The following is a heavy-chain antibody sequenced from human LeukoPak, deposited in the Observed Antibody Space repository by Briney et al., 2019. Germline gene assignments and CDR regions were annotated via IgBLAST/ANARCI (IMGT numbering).Heavy chain of an antibody. CDR1: GYTFTSYY. V-gene: IGHV1-46*01. Sequence: GASVKVSCKASGYTFTSYYMHWVRQAPGQGLEWMGIINPSGGSTSYAQKFQGRVTMTRDTSMSTVYMELSGLRSEDTAVYYCARAGGSAGYYFDYWGQGTLVTVSS. CDR2: INPSGGST. J-gene: IGHJ4*02. D-gene: IGHD3-10*01. CDR3: ARAGGSAGYYFDY.